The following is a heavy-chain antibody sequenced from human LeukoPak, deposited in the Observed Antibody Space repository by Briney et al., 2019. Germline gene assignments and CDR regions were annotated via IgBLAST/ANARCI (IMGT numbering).Heavy chain of an antibody. CDR2: ISGSGGST. D-gene: IGHD4-11*01. Sequence: PGGSLRLSCAASGFTFSSYAMSWVRQAPGKGLEWVSAISGSGGSTYYADSVKGRFTISRDNSKSTLYLQMNSLRAEDTAVYYCAKDLTVTTLYYFDYWGQGTLVTVSS. CDR1: GFTFSSYA. CDR3: AKDLTVTTLYYFDY. V-gene: IGHV3-23*01. J-gene: IGHJ4*02.